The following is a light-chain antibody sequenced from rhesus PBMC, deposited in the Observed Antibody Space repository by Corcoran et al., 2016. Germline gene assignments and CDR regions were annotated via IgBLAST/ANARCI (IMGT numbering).Light chain of an antibody. J-gene: IGKJ1*01. V-gene: IGKV3-24*01. CDR1: QSVSSS. CDR2: GAS. CDR3: LQHSNWPWT. Sequence: EIVMTQSPATLSLSPGERATLSCRASQSVSSSLAWYQQKTGQAPRLRLYGASSRATGIPDRFRGSGAGTDFTLTIRNLEPEDVAVYYCLQHSNWPWTFGQGTKVEIK.